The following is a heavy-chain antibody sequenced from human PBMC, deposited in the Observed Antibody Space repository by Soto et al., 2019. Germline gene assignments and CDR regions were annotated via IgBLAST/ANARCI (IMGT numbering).Heavy chain of an antibody. D-gene: IGHD4-17*01. V-gene: IGHV3-23*01. CDR1: GFTFSNYA. CDR2: ISAGRIT. J-gene: IGHJ6*04. Sequence: EVQVLESGGDLVQPGGSLTLSCAASGFTFSNYAMNWVRQAPGKGPEWVSGISAGRITYYADSVKGRFTISRDNSKSTLFLQMDSLRAADTAMYYCTKVRGDPVWGKGTTVTVSS. CDR3: TKVRGDPV.